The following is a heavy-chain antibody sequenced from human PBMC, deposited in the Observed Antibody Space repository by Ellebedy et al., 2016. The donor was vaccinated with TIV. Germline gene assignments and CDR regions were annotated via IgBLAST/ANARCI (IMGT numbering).Heavy chain of an antibody. CDR1: GFTFSSYA. CDR3: AKDREEDYDILTGYYISGYFDY. CDR2: ISGSGGRT. Sequence: GGSLRLXXAASGFTFSSYAMSWVRQAPGKGLEWVSTISGSGGRTYYADSVKGRFTISRDNSKNTLYLQMNSLRAEDTAVYYCAKDREEDYDILTGYYISGYFDYWGQGTLVTVSS. J-gene: IGHJ4*02. D-gene: IGHD3-9*01. V-gene: IGHV3-23*01.